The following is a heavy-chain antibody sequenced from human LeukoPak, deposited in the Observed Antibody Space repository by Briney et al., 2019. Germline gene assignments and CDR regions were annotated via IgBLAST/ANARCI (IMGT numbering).Heavy chain of an antibody. CDR3: ATYYYDSSGLCD. D-gene: IGHD3-22*01. J-gene: IGHJ4*02. CDR2: INHSGST. Sequence: SETLSLTCTVSGDSINSLDLWSWVRQPPGKGLEWIGEINHSGSTNYNPSLKSRVTISVDTSKNQFSLKLSSVTAADTAVYYCATYYYDSSGLCDWGQGTLVTVSS. V-gene: IGHV4-4*02. CDR1: GDSINSLDL.